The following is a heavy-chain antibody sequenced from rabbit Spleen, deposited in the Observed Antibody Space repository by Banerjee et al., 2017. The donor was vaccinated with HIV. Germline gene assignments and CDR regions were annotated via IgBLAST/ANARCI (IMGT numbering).Heavy chain of an antibody. V-gene: IGHV1S45*01. CDR1: GLDFSSSYW. D-gene: IGHD4-2*01. J-gene: IGHJ4*01. CDR3: ARDAAGREDFNL. CDR2: INAGYRGST. Sequence: QEQLEESGGDLVKPEGSLTLTCKASGLDFSSSYWICWVRQAPGKGLEWIACINAGYRGSTYYASWAKGRFTISKTSPTTVTLQMTSLTVADTATYFCARDAAGREDFNLWGPGTLVTVS.